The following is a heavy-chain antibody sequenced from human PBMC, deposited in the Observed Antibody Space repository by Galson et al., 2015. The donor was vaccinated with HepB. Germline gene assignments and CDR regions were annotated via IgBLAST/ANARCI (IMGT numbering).Heavy chain of an antibody. J-gene: IGHJ4*02. CDR1: GFTFSRYG. CDR2: ISYDGSNK. CDR3: AKDLTDCGGDCYSFDY. V-gene: IGHV3-30*18. Sequence: SLRLSCAASGFTFSRYGMHWVRQAPGKGLEWVAVISYDGSNKYYADSVKGRFTISRDNSKNTLYLQMNSLRAEDTAVYYCAKDLTDCGGDCYSFDYWGQGTLVTVSS. D-gene: IGHD2-21*02.